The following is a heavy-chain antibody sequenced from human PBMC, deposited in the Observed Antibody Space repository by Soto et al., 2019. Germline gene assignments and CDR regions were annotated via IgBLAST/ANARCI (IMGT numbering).Heavy chain of an antibody. Sequence: QVQLVQSGAEVKKPGSSVKVSCKASGGTFSSYAISWVRQAPGHGLEWMGGIIPSFGTANYAQKVQGRVTMTADESTSTAYMGLSSLRSEDTAVYYCARGPVEMATIGMVDYWGQGTLVTVSS. V-gene: IGHV1-69*12. CDR1: GGTFSSYA. CDR3: ARGPVEMATIGMVDY. J-gene: IGHJ4*02. CDR2: IIPSFGTA. D-gene: IGHD5-12*01.